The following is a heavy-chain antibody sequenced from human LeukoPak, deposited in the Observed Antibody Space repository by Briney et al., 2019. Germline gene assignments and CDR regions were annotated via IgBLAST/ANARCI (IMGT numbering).Heavy chain of an antibody. CDR1: GYILTDYY. Sequence: ASVKVSCKASGYILTDYYMHWVRQAPGQGLEWMGWINPNSGGTNYAQKFQGRVTMTRDTSISTAYMELSRLRSDDTAVYYCARDERYDSSGYPFDYWGQGTLVTVS. J-gene: IGHJ4*02. CDR3: ARDERYDSSGYPFDY. V-gene: IGHV1-2*02. CDR2: INPNSGGT. D-gene: IGHD3-22*01.